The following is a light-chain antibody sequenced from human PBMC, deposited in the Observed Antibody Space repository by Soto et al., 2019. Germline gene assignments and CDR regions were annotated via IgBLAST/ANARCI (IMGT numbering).Light chain of an antibody. Sequence: EIVMTQSPVTLSASPGERVTLSCRASQSVDINLAWYQQKPGQAPRLLIYEASTRATDIPSRFSGSGSGTDFTLTISSLRPEDFAMYFCQQYSKWPPRYSFGQGTKVDI. CDR3: QQYSKWPPRYS. CDR1: QSVDIN. J-gene: IGKJ2*03. V-gene: IGKV3-15*01. CDR2: EAS.